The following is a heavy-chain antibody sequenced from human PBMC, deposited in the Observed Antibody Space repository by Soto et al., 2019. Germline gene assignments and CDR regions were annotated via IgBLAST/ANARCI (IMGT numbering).Heavy chain of an antibody. Sequence: AASVKVSCKASGYTFTSYAMHWVRQAPGQRLEWMGWINAGNGNTKYSQKFQGRVTITRDTSASTAYMELSSLRSEDTAVYYCARVKQWLVDFDYWGQGTLVTVSS. J-gene: IGHJ4*02. CDR2: INAGNGNT. V-gene: IGHV1-3*01. D-gene: IGHD6-19*01. CDR1: GYTFTSYA. CDR3: ARVKQWLVDFDY.